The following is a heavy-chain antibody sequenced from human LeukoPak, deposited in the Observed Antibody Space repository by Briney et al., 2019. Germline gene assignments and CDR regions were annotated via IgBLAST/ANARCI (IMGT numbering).Heavy chain of an antibody. CDR3: ARDGPDDSIDY. CDR1: GFTFSSYA. D-gene: IGHD3-22*01. V-gene: IGHV3-30-3*01. J-gene: IGHJ4*02. CDR2: ISYDGSNK. Sequence: GRSLRLACAASGFTFSSYAMHWVRQAPGKGLEWVAVISYDGSNKYYADSGKGRFTISRDNSKNTLYLQMNSLRAEDTAVYYCARDGPDDSIDYWGQGTLVTVSS.